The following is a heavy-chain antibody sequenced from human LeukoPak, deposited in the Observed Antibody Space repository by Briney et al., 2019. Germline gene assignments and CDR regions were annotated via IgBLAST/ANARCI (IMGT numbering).Heavy chain of an antibody. V-gene: IGHV4-59*12. D-gene: IGHD2-2*01. CDR3: ARDCSSTSCYDY. J-gene: IGHJ4*02. CDR2: IYYSGST. Sequence: SETLSLTCTVSGGSISSYYWSWIRQPPGKGLEWIGYIYYSGSTNYNPSLKSRVTISVDTSKNQFSLKLSSVTAADTAVYYCARDCSSTSCYDYWGQGTLVTVSS. CDR1: GGSISSYY.